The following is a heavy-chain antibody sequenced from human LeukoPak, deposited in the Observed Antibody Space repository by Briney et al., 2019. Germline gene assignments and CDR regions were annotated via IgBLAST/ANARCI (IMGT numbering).Heavy chain of an antibody. CDR2: IYTSGST. CDR3: ARDSYSSSWYVASDY. J-gene: IGHJ4*02. D-gene: IGHD6-13*01. CDR1: GGSISSYY. V-gene: IGHV4-4*07. Sequence: SETLSLTCTVSGGSISSYYWSWIRQPAGKGLEWIGRIYTSGSTNYNPSLKSRVTMSVDTSKNQFSLKLSSVTAADTAVYYCARDSYSSSWYVASDYWGQGTLVTVSS.